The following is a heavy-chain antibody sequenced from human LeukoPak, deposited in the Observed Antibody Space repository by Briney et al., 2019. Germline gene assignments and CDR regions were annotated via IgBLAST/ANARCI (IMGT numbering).Heavy chain of an antibody. CDR2: IYYSGST. D-gene: IGHD6-19*01. CDR3: ARGPAYSSGWYGGKYYYYYYMDV. V-gene: IGHV4-39*07. J-gene: IGHJ6*03. Sequence: SETLSLTCTVSGGSISSSSYYWGWIRQPPGKGLEWIGSIYYSGSTYYNPSLKSRVTISVDTSKNQFSLKLSSVTAADTAVYYCARGPAYSSGWYGGKYYYYYYMDVWGKGTTVTVSS. CDR1: GGSISSSSYY.